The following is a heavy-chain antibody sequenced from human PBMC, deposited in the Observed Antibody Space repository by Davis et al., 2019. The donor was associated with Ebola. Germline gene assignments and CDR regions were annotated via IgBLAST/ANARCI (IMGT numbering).Heavy chain of an antibody. Sequence: GESLKISCAASGFTFSTYAMTWVRQAPGKGLEWVAVISYDGSNKYYADSVKGRFTISRDNSKNTLYLQMNSLRAEDTAVYYCARLRYGGNLNNRQIWYFDLWGRGTLVTVSS. CDR2: ISYDGSNK. D-gene: IGHD4-23*01. CDR1: GFTFSTYA. J-gene: IGHJ2*01. V-gene: IGHV3-30*03. CDR3: ARLRYGGNLNNRQIWYFDL.